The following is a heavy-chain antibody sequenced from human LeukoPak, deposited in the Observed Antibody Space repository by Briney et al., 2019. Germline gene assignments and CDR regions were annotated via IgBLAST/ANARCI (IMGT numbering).Heavy chain of an antibody. Sequence: ASVKASCKAAGYTFTSHDLTWVRQAAGQGLEWVGWMNPTSGKTGYAQRFQGRVTMTRNTSISTAYMELSSLTSDDTAVYFCARLNFYDSSGRIDYWGPGALVTVSS. D-gene: IGHD3-22*01. V-gene: IGHV1-8*01. CDR3: ARLNFYDSSGRIDY. J-gene: IGHJ4*02. CDR1: GYTFTSHD. CDR2: MNPTSGKT.